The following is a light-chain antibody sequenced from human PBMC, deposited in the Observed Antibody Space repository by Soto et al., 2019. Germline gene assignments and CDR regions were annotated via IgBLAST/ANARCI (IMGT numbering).Light chain of an antibody. V-gene: IGKV1-6*01. CDR1: QSISSY. CDR2: AAS. CDR3: LQDHDDSWT. J-gene: IGKJ1*01. Sequence: IQMTQSPSSLSASVGDRVTITCRASQSISSYLNWYQQKPGKAPTLLIYAASNLQSGVPSRFRGSRSGTEFTLTVSSLKPEDFATYYCLQDHDDSWTFGQGTKVDIK.